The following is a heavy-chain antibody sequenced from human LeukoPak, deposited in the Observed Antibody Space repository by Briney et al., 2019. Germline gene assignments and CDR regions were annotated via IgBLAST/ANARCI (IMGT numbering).Heavy chain of an antibody. D-gene: IGHD6-13*01. CDR2: ISNDGINK. V-gene: IGHV3-33*05. CDR1: GFTFSSYG. J-gene: IGHJ4*02. Sequence: PGGSLRLSCAASGFTFSSYGMHWVRQAPGKGLEWVAVISNDGINKYYADSMKGRFTISRDNAKNSLYLQMNSLRAEDTAVYYCARGGDPYSSSWYSWMSGYYFDYWGQGTLVTVSS. CDR3: ARGGDPYSSSWYSWMSGYYFDY.